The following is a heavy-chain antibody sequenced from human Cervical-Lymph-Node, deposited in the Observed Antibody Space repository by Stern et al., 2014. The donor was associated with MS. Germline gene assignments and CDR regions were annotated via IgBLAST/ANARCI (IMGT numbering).Heavy chain of an antibody. CDR2: ISSSSSTM. CDR1: GFTFSSYT. CDR3: ARIIDEGRGWSY. Sequence: EVQLVESGGGLVQPGGSLRLSCAASGFTFSSYTMNWVRQAPGKGLEWVSYISSSSSTMHYADSVKGRFTISRDNAKNALYLEMNSLRAEDTAVYYCARIIDEGRGWSYWGQGTLVTVSS. V-gene: IGHV3-48*01. D-gene: IGHD6-19*01. J-gene: IGHJ4*02.